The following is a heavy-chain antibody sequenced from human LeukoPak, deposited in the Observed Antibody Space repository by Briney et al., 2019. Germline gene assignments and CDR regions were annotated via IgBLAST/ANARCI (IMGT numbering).Heavy chain of an antibody. J-gene: IGHJ4*02. CDR2: INHSGST. CDR1: GGSFSGYY. Sequence: NSSETLSLTCAVYGGSFSGYYWSWIRQPPGKGLEWIGEINHSGSTNYNPSLKSRVTISVDTSKNQFSLKLYSVTAADTAVYYCATRKLGNDYWGQGTLVTVSS. CDR3: ATRKLGNDY. V-gene: IGHV4-34*01. D-gene: IGHD7-27*01.